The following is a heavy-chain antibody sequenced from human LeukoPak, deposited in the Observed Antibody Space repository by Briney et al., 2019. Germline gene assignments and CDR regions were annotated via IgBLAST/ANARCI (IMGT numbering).Heavy chain of an antibody. CDR2: ISYGGDSK. D-gene: IGHD3-10*01. CDR1: GFTFSTYG. J-gene: IGHJ6*02. V-gene: IGHV3-30*03. Sequence: QTGGSLRLSCAASGFTFSTYGMHWVRQAPGKGLEWVAVISYGGDSKYHSDSVKGRFTISRDNSNNTLYLQMNSLRAEDTAVYYCTTETMVRGVLITGYYYGMDVWGQGTTVTVFS. CDR3: TTETMVRGVLITGYYYGMDV.